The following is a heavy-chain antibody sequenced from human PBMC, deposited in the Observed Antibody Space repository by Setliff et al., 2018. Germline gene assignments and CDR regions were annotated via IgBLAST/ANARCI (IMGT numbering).Heavy chain of an antibody. CDR2: IIPLFGTI. V-gene: IGHV1-69*13. Sequence: SVKVSCKASGGTFSNIGISWVRQAPGQGLEWMGGIIPLFGTINYAQKFQGRVTITADESTSTVYMELSSLRSDDTALYYCAREEGYYYDSTDYYYYMDVWGKGTTVTVSS. CDR1: GGTFSNIG. J-gene: IGHJ6*03. CDR3: AREEGYYYDSTDYYYYMDV. D-gene: IGHD3-22*01.